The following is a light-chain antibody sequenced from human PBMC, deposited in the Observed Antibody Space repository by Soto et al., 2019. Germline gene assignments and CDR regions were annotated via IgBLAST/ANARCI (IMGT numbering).Light chain of an antibody. V-gene: IGKV3-15*01. CDR1: QSLRSS. CDR3: QQYNIWPQT. J-gene: IGKJ1*01. Sequence: VMTQSPATLSVSPGETATLSCRASQSLRSSLAWYQQKPGQAPRLLIYDASTRATGIPARFSGSWSGTEFTLTISSLQSEDFAVYFCQQYNIWPQTFGQGTKVDI. CDR2: DAS.